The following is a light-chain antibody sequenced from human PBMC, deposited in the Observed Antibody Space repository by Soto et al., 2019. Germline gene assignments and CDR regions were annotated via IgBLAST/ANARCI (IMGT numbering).Light chain of an antibody. J-gene: IGKJ1*01. Sequence: DLQMTQSPSSLSASVGDRVTITCRASQGISTYLAWYQQKPGKVPKVLIYSASTLQSGVPSRFRGSGSGTDFTLTISSLQPEDVATYYCQKYDSAPETFGQGTKVDIK. CDR3: QKYDSAPET. CDR2: SAS. CDR1: QGISTY. V-gene: IGKV1-27*01.